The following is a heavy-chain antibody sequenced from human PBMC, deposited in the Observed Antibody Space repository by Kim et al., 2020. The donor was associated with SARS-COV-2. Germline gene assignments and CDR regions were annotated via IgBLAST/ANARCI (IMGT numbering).Heavy chain of an antibody. CDR3: ARLASVTSPDFDY. V-gene: IGHV3-48*02. J-gene: IGHJ4*02. Sequence: YSDSVQGRITLSRDTAKNSLYLQMNRLRDEDTAVYYCARLASVTSPDFDYWGQGTLVTVSS. D-gene: IGHD5-12*01.